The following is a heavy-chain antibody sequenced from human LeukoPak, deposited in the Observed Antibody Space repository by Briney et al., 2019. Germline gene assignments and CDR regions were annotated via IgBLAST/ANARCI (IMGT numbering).Heavy chain of an antibody. D-gene: IGHD3-10*01. CDR1: GFTFSGYL. J-gene: IGHJ4*02. Sequence: GGSLRLSCASSGFTFSGYLMTCVRLAPGKGLEWVANIKEDGSEKHYADSVKGRFTISRDNAQNSLYLQMETLRFEDTAVYYCACTMAVGYWGQGTLVTVSS. CDR2: IKEDGSEK. CDR3: ACTMAVGY. V-gene: IGHV3-7*01.